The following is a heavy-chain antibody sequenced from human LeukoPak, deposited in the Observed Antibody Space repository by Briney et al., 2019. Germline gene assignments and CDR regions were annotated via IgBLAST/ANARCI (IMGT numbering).Heavy chain of an antibody. J-gene: IGHJ4*02. CDR2: ISSSSSYI. V-gene: IGHV3-21*01. D-gene: IGHD6-13*01. CDR1: GFTFSSYS. Sequence: GGSLRLSCAASGFTFSSYSMNWVRQAPGKGLEWVSSISSSSSYIYYADSVKGRFTISRDNAKNSLYLQMNSLRAEDTAVYYCARAAAAGTNDYWGQGTLVTASS. CDR3: ARAAAAGTNDY.